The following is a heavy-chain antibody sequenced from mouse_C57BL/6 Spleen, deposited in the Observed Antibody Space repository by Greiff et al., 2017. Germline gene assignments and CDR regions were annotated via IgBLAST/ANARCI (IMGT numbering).Heavy chain of an antibody. Sequence: EVKLMESGPALVKPGASVKISCKASGYSFTGYYMNWVKQSPEKSLAWIGELNPSTGGTTYNQKFKAKATLTVDKSSSTAYMQLKSLTSEDSAVYYCARWDLYGSFPFAYWGQGTLVTVSA. CDR3: ARWDLYGSFPFAY. V-gene: IGHV1-42*01. CDR1: GYSFTGYY. D-gene: IGHD1-1*01. CDR2: LNPSTGGT. J-gene: IGHJ3*01.